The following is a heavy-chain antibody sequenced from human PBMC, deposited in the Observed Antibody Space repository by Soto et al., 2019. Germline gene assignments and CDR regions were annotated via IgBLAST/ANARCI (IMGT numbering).Heavy chain of an antibody. D-gene: IGHD2-8*02. CDR2: ISYDGSYK. V-gene: IGHV3-30*18. Sequence: PGGSLRLSCAASGFTFSNYGMHWVRQAPGKGLEWVTVISYDGSYKYYADSVKGRFTISRDNSKNTLYLQMNSLRGEDTAVYYCAKTGGNSDYFYYGMDVWGQGTKVTVSS. CDR1: GFTFSNYG. CDR3: AKTGGNSDYFYYGMDV. J-gene: IGHJ6*02.